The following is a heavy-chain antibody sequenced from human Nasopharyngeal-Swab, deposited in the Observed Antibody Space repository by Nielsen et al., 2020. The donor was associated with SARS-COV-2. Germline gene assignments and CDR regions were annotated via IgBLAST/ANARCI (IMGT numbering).Heavy chain of an antibody. CDR2: IIPISGTA. CDR3: ARDSGRRRNDYGNSRHAFDI. J-gene: IGHJ3*02. Sequence: SVKVSCKASGDTFISYVFSWVRQAPGQGLEWVGGIIPISGTAHYAQKFQGRVTITADKPTSTAYMDLTSLRSDDTAVYYCARDSGRRRNDYGNSRHAFDIWGQGTLVTVSS. CDR1: GDTFISYV. V-gene: IGHV1-69*06. D-gene: IGHD4-17*01.